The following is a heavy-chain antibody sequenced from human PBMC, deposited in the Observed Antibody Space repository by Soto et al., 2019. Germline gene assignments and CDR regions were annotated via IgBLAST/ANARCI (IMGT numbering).Heavy chain of an antibody. V-gene: IGHV1-69*01. Sequence: QVQLVQSGAEVKKPGSSVKVSCKASGGTFSSYAISWVRQAPGQGLEWMGGLITIFGTANYAQKFQGRVTITADESTSTAYMELSSLISEDTAVYYCAREHGSGYYTAFDYWGQGTLVTVSS. J-gene: IGHJ4*02. D-gene: IGHD3-3*01. CDR3: AREHGSGYYTAFDY. CDR2: LITIFGTA. CDR1: GGTFSSYA.